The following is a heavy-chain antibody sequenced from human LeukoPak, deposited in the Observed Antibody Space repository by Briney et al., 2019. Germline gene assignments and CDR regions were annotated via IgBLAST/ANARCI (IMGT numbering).Heavy chain of an antibody. CDR2: INPNSGGT. D-gene: IGHD6-13*01. CDR1: GYTFTGYY. Sequence: VASVKVSCKASGYTFTGYYMHWVRQAPGQGLEWMGWINPNSGGTSYAQKFQGRVTMTRDTSISTAYMELSRLRSDDTAVYYCARTSSSWYGYWFDPWGQGTLVTVSS. V-gene: IGHV1-2*02. J-gene: IGHJ5*02. CDR3: ARTSSSWYGYWFDP.